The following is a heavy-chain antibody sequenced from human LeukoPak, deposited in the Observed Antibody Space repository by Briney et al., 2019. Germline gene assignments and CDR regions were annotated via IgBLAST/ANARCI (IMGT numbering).Heavy chain of an antibody. V-gene: IGHV1-46*01. CDR1: GYPFTTYY. Sequence: GASVKVSYKATGYPFTTYYLHWVRQAPGQGLEWMGFINPSGGSTSYAQNFQGRVTMTRDTSTNSVYMELSSLRSEDAAVSYCARNVGSGLDYWGQGTLLTVSS. D-gene: IGHD1-26*01. CDR3: ARNVGSGLDY. J-gene: IGHJ4*02. CDR2: INPSGGST.